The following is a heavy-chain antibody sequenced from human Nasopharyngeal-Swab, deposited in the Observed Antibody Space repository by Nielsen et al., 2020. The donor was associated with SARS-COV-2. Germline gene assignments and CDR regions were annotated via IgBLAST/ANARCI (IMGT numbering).Heavy chain of an antibody. CDR3: ARGTYGMDV. V-gene: IGHV4-39*07. CDR1: GGSISSSSYY. CDR2: IYYSGST. Sequence: SETLSLTCTVSGGSISSSSYYWGWIRQPPGKGLEWIGSIYYSGSTNYNPSLKSRVTISVDTSKNQFSLKLSSVTAADTAVYYCARGTYGMDVWGQGTTVTVSS. J-gene: IGHJ6*02.